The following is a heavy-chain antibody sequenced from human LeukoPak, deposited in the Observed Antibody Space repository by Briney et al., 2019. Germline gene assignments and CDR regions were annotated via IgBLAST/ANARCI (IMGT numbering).Heavy chain of an antibody. V-gene: IGHV3-30*02. Sequence: GXSLRLSCAASGFTFSINNMHWVRQAPGKGLEWVAFVENNGNEKYADSVRGRFTVSRDNSRNTLYLQMNSLRNEDTAVYYCAKDFGWSFDYWGQGSLVTVSS. CDR1: GFTFSINN. D-gene: IGHD3-16*01. J-gene: IGHJ4*02. CDR2: VENNGNEK. CDR3: AKDFGWSFDY.